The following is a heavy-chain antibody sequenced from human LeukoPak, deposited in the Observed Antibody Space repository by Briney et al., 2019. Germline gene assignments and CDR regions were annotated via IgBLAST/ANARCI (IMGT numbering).Heavy chain of an antibody. CDR2: IRYDGSNK. CDR3: AKDVLQGLYCSGGSCYSGAYLDY. CDR1: GFTFSSYG. Sequence: GGSLRLSCAASGFTFSSYGMHWVRQAPGKGLEWEAFIRYDGSNKYYADSVKGRFTISRDNSKNTLYLQMNSLRAEDTAVYYCAKDVLQGLYCSGGSCYSGAYLDYWGQGTLVTVSS. J-gene: IGHJ4*02. V-gene: IGHV3-30*02. D-gene: IGHD2-15*01.